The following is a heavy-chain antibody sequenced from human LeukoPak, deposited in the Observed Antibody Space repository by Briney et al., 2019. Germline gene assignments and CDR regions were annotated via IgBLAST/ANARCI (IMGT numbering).Heavy chain of an antibody. V-gene: IGHV1-2*02. CDR3: ARGPHDILTGYFQFDY. D-gene: IGHD3-9*01. CDR1: GYTFTCYY. CDR2: INPNSGGT. J-gene: IGHJ4*02. Sequence: ASVKVSCKASGYTFTCYYMHWVRQAPGQGLEWMGWINPNSGGTNYAQKFQGRVTMTRDTSISTAYMELSSLRSEDTAVYYCARGPHDILTGYFQFDYWGQGTLISVSS.